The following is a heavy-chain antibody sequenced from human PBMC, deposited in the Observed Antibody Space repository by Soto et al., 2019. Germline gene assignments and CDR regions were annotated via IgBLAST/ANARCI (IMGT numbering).Heavy chain of an antibody. Sequence: QVQLVESGGGVVQPGESLRLSCAASEFTFSSYAMHWVRQAPGKGLERVAVVSNDGSNKSYADSVKGRFTISRDNSKNTLNLQMNSLRAEDTGVYYCAKDQSTNSRSYHALDVWGQGTTVTVSS. V-gene: IGHV3-30*18. J-gene: IGHJ6*02. CDR1: EFTFSSYA. D-gene: IGHD2-8*01. CDR3: AKDQSTNSRSYHALDV. CDR2: VSNDGSNK.